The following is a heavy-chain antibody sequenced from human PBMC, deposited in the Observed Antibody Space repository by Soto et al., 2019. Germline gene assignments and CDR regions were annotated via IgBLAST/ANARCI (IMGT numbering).Heavy chain of an antibody. V-gene: IGHV3-64D*06. CDR1: GFTFSSYA. CDR2: INSNGRNT. D-gene: IGHD3-16*01. CDR3: IKRWGSDPDS. J-gene: IGHJ4*02. Sequence: PGGSLRLSCAASGFTFSSYAMSXXRQAPGKGLEYVAAINSNGRNTYYADSVRGRFTISRDNSKSTVYLQMSSLRVEDTAVYYCIKRWGSDPDSWGQGTLVTVSS.